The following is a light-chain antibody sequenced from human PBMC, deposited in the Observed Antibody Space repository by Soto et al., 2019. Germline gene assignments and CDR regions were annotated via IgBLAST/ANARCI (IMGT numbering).Light chain of an antibody. J-gene: IGLJ2*01. CDR2: LNSDGSH. CDR3: QTWDTGIL. Sequence: QLVLTQSPSASASLGDSVTLTCTRSSGHSDYAIAWHQQQPEKGPRYLMKLNSDGSHTKGDGIPDRFSGSSSGAERYLTISSLQSEDEADYYCQTWDTGILFGGGTKVTVL. CDR1: SGHSDYA. V-gene: IGLV4-69*01.